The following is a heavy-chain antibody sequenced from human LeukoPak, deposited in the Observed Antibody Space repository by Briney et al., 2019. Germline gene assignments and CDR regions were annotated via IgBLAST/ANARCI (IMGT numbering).Heavy chain of an antibody. CDR1: GGSISSGGYS. CDR2: IYHSGST. CDR3: VRGVRYFDY. J-gene: IGHJ4*02. D-gene: IGHD3-10*01. V-gene: IGHV4-30-2*01. Sequence: SETLSLTCVVSGGSISSGGYSWSWIRQPPGKGLEWIGYIYHSGSTDYNPSLKSRVTMAVDRSKNQFSLKLNSVTAADTAVYYCVRGVRYFDYWGQGTLVIASS.